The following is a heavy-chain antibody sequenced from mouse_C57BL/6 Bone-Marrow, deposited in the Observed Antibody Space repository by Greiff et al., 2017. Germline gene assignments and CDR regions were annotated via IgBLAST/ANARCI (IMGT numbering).Heavy chain of an antibody. CDR3: ARNGDYYGTYWYFDV. J-gene: IGHJ1*03. V-gene: IGHV2-2*01. CDR2: IWSGGNT. CDR1: GFSLTSYG. Sequence: VHLVESGPGLVQPSQSLSITCTVSGFSLTSYGVHWVRQSPGKGLEWLGVIWSGGNTDYNAAFISRLSISKDNSKSQVFFKMNSLQADDTAIYYCARNGDYYGTYWYFDVWGTGTTVTVSS. D-gene: IGHD1-1*01.